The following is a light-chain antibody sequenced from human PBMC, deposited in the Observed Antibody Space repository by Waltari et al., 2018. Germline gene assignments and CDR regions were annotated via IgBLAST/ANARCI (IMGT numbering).Light chain of an antibody. CDR1: ISHIGSNW. V-gene: IGLV1-47*01. J-gene: IGLJ2*01. CDR2: GNN. Sequence: QSVLTQPPSASGTPGQRVSISCSGSISHIGSNWVSWYPRLPGTPPNLLIYGNNQRPSGVPDRFSGSKSGTSASLAISGLRSEDEADYYCAAWDDRLSGHVVFGGGTKLTVL. CDR3: AAWDDRLSGHVV.